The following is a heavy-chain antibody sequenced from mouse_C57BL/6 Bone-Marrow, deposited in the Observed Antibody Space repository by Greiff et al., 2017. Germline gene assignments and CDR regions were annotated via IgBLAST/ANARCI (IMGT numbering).Heavy chain of an antibody. D-gene: IGHD2-2*01. CDR2: IYPGSGNT. J-gene: IGHJ2*01. CDR1: GYTFTDYY. V-gene: IGHV1-76*01. CDR3: ARSMVTTLFDY. Sequence: QVQLKESGAELVRPGASVKLSCKASGYTFTDYYINWVKQRPGQGLEWIARIYPGSGNTYYNEKFKGKATLTAEKSSSTAYMQLSSLTSEDSAVYFWARSMVTTLFDYWGQGTTLTVSA.